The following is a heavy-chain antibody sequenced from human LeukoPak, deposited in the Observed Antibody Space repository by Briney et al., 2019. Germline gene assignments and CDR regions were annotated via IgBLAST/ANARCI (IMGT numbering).Heavy chain of an antibody. CDR2: IYYSGTT. J-gene: IGHJ4*02. Sequence: KPSETLSLTCTVSGGSISSSSYYWGWIRQPPGKGLEWIGTIYYSGTTFYNPSLNSRVTISVDTSKNQLSLKVSSVTAADTAVYYCARRGGVRYFDWGQGTLVTVSS. CDR3: ARRGGVRYFD. V-gene: IGHV4-39*01. D-gene: IGHD3-9*01. CDR1: GGSISSSSYY.